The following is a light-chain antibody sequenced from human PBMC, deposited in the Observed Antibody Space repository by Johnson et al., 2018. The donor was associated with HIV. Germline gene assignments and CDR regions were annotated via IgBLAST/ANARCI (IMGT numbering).Light chain of an antibody. J-gene: IGLJ1*01. CDR2: DNN. Sequence: QSVLTQPPSVSAAPGQKVTISCSGSSSNIGNNYVSWYQQLPGTAPKLLIYDNNKRPSGIPDRFSGSKSGKSATLGIHELQTGVEADYYCGTWVSSSIAYVFGTGTKVTVL. V-gene: IGLV1-51*01. CDR3: GTWVSSSIAYV. CDR1: SSNIGNNY.